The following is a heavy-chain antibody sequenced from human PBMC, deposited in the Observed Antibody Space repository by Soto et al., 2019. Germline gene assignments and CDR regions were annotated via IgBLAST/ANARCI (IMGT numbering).Heavy chain of an antibody. D-gene: IGHD2-8*02. V-gene: IGHV4-61*01. Sequence: SETLSLTCTVSGGSVTSGSYHWTWIRQPPGKGLEWIGQTGSTNYNPSLKSRITISVDTSKNQFPLRLSSVTAADTAVYYCAVFKGGAGGNGYWGQGTQVT. J-gene: IGHJ4*02. CDR2: TGST. CDR1: GGSVTSGSYH. CDR3: AVFKGGAGGNGY.